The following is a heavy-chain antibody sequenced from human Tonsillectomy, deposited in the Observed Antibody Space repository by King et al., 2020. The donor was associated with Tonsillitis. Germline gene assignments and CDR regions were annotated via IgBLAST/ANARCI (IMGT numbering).Heavy chain of an antibody. CDR1: GDSIGTNY. CDR3: ARHGQDRDYFYIDV. J-gene: IGHJ6*03. Sequence: QLQESGPGLVKPSETLSLICTVSGDSIGTNYWSWIRQPPGKGLESIGYLFDSGSTNYNPSLKNRVTISADTSKNQFSLKLSSVTAADTAVYYCARHGQDRDYFYIDVWGKGTMVTVSS. D-gene: IGHD2-15*01. V-gene: IGHV4-59*08. CDR2: LFDSGST.